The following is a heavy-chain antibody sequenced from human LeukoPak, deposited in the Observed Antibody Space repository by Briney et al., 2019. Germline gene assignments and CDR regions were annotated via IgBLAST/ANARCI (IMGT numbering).Heavy chain of an antibody. D-gene: IGHD6-19*01. V-gene: IGHV3-48*01. CDR3: ARDRESSGWSFDY. J-gene: IGHJ4*02. CDR2: ISSSSSTI. Sequence: GGSLRLSCAASGFTSSSYSMNWVRQAPGKGLEWVSYISSSSSTIYYADSVKGRFTISRDNAKNSLYLQMNSLRAEDTAVYYCARDRESSGWSFDYWGQGTLVTVSS. CDR1: GFTSSSYS.